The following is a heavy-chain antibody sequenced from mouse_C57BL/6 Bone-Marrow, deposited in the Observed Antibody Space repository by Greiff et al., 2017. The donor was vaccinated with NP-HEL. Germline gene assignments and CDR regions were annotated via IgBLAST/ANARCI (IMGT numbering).Heavy chain of an antibody. CDR2: IYPGNSDT. CDR1: GYTFTSYW. V-gene: IGHV1-5*01. D-gene: IGHD1-1*01. CDR3: TRFVTPVVARWYFDV. J-gene: IGHJ1*03. Sequence: DVKLEESGTVLARPGASVKMSCKPSGYTFTSYWMHWVKQRPGQGLEWIGAIYPGNSDTSYNQKFKGKAKLNAVTSASTAYMELSSLTTEDSAVYYCTRFVTPVVARWYFDVWGTGTTGTVSS.